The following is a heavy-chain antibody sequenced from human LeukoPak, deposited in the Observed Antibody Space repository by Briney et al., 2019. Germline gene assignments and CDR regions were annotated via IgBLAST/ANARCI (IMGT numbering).Heavy chain of an antibody. V-gene: IGHV3-30*18. J-gene: IGHJ4*02. D-gene: IGHD1-26*01. CDR3: AKMGGSIPADDWFDY. CDR1: GFTFSSYS. CDR2: ISYDGSNK. Sequence: GGSLRLACAASGFTFSSYSMNWVRQAPGKGLEWVAVISYDGSNKYYADSVKGRFTISRDNSKNTLYLQMNSLRAEDTAVYYCAKMGGSIPADDWFDYWGQGTLVTVSS.